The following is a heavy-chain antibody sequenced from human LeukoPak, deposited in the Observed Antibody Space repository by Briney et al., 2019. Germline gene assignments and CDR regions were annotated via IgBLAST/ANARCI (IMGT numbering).Heavy chain of an antibody. J-gene: IGHJ6*03. CDR3: AKGGGYEAQYYYYYLDV. CDR2: IRYDGSNK. V-gene: IGHV3-30*02. D-gene: IGHD5-12*01. Sequence: GRSLRLSCAASRFTFSSFCMYWVRQAPGKGLEWVAFIRYDGSNKYHADSVKGRFTIYRHNSKHTLYLQMKSLRAEDRAVYYCAKGGGYEAQYYYYYLDVSGKGTTVTISS. CDR1: RFTFSSFC.